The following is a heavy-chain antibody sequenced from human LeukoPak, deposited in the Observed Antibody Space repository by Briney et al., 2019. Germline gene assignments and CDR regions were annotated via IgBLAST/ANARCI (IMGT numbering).Heavy chain of an antibody. V-gene: IGHV3-9*01. D-gene: IGHD6-13*01. CDR3: TKVDSNSWYLGFDY. Sequence: PGGSLRLSCATSGFTFDDYAMHWVRQTPGKGLEWVSGISRNSDSLAYADSVRGRFTISRDNAKRSLSLQMNSLRAEDTAIYYCTKVDSNSWYLGFDYWGQGTLVTVAS. CDR1: GFTFDDYA. J-gene: IGHJ4*02. CDR2: ISRNSDSL.